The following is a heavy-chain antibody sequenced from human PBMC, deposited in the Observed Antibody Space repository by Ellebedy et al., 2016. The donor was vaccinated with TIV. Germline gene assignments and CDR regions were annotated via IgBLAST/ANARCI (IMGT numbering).Heavy chain of an antibody. J-gene: IGHJ5*02. Sequence: GESLKISCVASGFTFSNYWMHWVRQAPGKGLDWVANIKEDGSTIYYMDSVKGRFTISRDNAKNSLYLQMNSLRTEDTAVYYCARAIGAGDGTWGQGALVTVSS. V-gene: IGHV3-7*01. CDR1: GFTFSNYW. D-gene: IGHD2-15*01. CDR2: IKEDGSTI. CDR3: ARAIGAGDGT.